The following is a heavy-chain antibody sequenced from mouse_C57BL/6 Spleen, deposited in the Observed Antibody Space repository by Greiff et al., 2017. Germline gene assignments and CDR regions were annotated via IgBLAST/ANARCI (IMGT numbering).Heavy chain of an antibody. J-gene: IGHJ3*01. CDR2: ISSGGSYT. V-gene: IGHV5-6*01. CDR1: GFTFSSYG. CDR3: ARLDYDGAWFAY. Sequence: EVQGVESGGDLVKPGGSLKLSCAASGFTFSSYGMSWVRQTPDKRLEWVATISSGGSYTYYPDSVKGRFTISRDNAKNTLYLQMSRLKSEDTAMYYCARLDYDGAWFAYWGQGTLVTVSA. D-gene: IGHD2-4*01.